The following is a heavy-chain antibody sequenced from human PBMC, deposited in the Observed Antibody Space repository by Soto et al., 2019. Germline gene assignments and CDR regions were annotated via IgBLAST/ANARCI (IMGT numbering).Heavy chain of an antibody. CDR2: ISWNSNTI. J-gene: IGHJ4*02. CDR1: GFTFDNYA. Sequence: EVQLVESGGGLVQPGRSLRLSCAASGFTFDNYAMHWVRQAPGKGLEWVSGISWNSNTIAYADSVKGRFTISRDNAKNSLYLKMNSLRAEDTAFYYCAKDTGTNWGQGTLVTVSS. V-gene: IGHV3-9*01. CDR3: AKDTGTN.